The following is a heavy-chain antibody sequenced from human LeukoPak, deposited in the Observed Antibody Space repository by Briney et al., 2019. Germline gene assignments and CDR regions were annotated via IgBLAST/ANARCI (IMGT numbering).Heavy chain of an antibody. V-gene: IGHV3-21*04. J-gene: IGHJ4*02. Sequence: GGSLRLSCAASGFTFSSYSMNWVRQAPGKGLEWVSSISSSSSYIYYADSVKGRFTISRDNAKNSLYLQMNSLRAEDTAVYYCAKADTSMVRRYYFDYWGQGTLVTVSS. D-gene: IGHD5-18*01. CDR2: ISSSSSYI. CDR1: GFTFSSYS. CDR3: AKADTSMVRRYYFDY.